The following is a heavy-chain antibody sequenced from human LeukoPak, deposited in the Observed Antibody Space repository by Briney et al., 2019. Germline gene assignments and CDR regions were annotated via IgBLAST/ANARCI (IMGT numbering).Heavy chain of an antibody. CDR2: IYYSGST. V-gene: IGHV4-30-4*01. CDR1: GGSISSGDYY. J-gene: IGHJ5*02. D-gene: IGHD2-8*01. Sequence: SQTLSLTCTVSGGSISSGDYYWSWIRQPPGKGLEWIGYIYYSGSTYYNPSLKSRVIISVDTSKNQFSLKLSSVTAADTAVYYCARDLMLSRRFDPWGQGTLVTVSS. CDR3: ARDLMLSRRFDP.